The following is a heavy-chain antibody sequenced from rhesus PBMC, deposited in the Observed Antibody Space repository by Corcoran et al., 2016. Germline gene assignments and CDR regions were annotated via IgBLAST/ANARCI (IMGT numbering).Heavy chain of an antibody. J-gene: IGHJ4*01. Sequence: QVQLQESGPGLVKPSETLSLTCAVSGGSISSGYYYWSWIRQPPGKGLEWIGYITYSGSTSYNPSPKNRGTVSKATSKNQFSLKLSSVTAADTAVYYCARIAGQNTYWGDSYYFDYWGQGVLVTVSS. CDR2: ITYSGST. CDR1: GGSISSGYYY. CDR3: ARIAGQNTYWGDSYYFDY. D-gene: IGHD3-34*01. V-gene: IGHV4-122*02.